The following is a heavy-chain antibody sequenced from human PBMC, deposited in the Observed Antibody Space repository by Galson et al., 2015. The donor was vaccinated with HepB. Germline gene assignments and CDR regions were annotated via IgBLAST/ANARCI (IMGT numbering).Heavy chain of an antibody. J-gene: IGHJ6*02. CDR3: ARDYASSWYFNHYDGMDV. CDR1: GFTFSSYA. Sequence: RLSCAASGFTFSSYAMHWVRQAPGKGLEWVAVISYDGSNKYYADSVKGRFTISRDNSKNTLYLQMNSLRAEDTAVYYCARDYASSWYFNHYDGMDVWGQGTTVTVSS. CDR2: ISYDGSNK. V-gene: IGHV3-30*04. D-gene: IGHD6-13*01.